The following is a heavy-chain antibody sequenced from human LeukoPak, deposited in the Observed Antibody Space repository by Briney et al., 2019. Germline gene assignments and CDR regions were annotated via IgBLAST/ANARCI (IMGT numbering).Heavy chain of an antibody. J-gene: IGHJ4*02. CDR3: GKRGHFYGSTDPYYIDY. CDR2: VWSDGTEK. V-gene: IGHV3-33*06. D-gene: IGHD3-10*01. CDR1: GFTFTGYA. Sequence: QPGGSLRLSCAASGFTFTGYAMHWVRQAPGKGLEWVTVVWSDGTEKYYADSVKGRFTVSRDNSKSTLYLQMNSLRAEDTAVYYCGKRGHFYGSTDPYYIDYWGQGILVTVSS.